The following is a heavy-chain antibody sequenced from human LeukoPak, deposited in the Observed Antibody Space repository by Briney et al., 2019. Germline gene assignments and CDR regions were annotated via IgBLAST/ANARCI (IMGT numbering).Heavy chain of an antibody. J-gene: IGHJ1*01. CDR2: IKYDGSEK. CDR3: AKTGPCSGGNCYGYFQH. D-gene: IGHD2-15*01. V-gene: IGHV3-7*03. CDR1: GFTFSNYW. Sequence: GGSLRLSCAASGFTFSNYWMNWVRQSPGKGLEWVANIKYDGSEKYYVDSVKGRFTISRDNAKSSLYLQMNSLRAEDTAVYYCAKTGPCSGGNCYGYFQHWGQGTLVPVSS.